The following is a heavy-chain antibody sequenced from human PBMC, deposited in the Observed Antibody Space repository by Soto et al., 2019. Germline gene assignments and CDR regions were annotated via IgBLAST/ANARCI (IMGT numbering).Heavy chain of an antibody. Sequence: EVQLVESGGGLVKPGGSLRLSCAASGFTFSSYSMNWVRQAPGKGLEWVSSISSSSSYIYYADSVKGRFTISRDNAKNSLYLQMNSLRAEDTALYTYARLRQQLAPRGRFDPWGQGTLVTVSS. D-gene: IGHD6-13*01. CDR3: ARLRQQLAPRGRFDP. J-gene: IGHJ5*02. CDR1: GFTFSSYS. CDR2: ISSSSSYI. V-gene: IGHV3-21*01.